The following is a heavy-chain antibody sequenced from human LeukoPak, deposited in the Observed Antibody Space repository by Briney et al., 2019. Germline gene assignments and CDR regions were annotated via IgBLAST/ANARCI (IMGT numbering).Heavy chain of an antibody. CDR3: ARSSRGGPWYSYGRPFDY. CDR1: GFTFSSYS. Sequence: GGSLRLSCAASGFTFSSYSMNWVRQAPGKGLEWVSSISSSSSYIYYADSVKGRFTISRDNAKNPLYLQMNSLRAEDTAVYYCARSSRGGPWYSYGRPFDYWGQGTLVTVSS. J-gene: IGHJ4*02. V-gene: IGHV3-21*01. D-gene: IGHD5-18*01. CDR2: ISSSSSYI.